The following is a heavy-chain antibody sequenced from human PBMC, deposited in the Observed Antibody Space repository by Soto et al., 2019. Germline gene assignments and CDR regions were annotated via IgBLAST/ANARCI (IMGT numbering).Heavy chain of an antibody. CDR1: GGTFSSYA. Sequence: RASVKVSCKASGGTFSSYAISWVRQAPGQGLEWMGGIIPIFGTANYAQKFQGRVTITADESTSTAYMELSSLRSEDTAVYYCASGTPYDFWSGYALDYWGQGTLVTVSS. V-gene: IGHV1-69*13. D-gene: IGHD3-3*01. CDR3: ASGTPYDFWSGYALDY. CDR2: IIPIFGTA. J-gene: IGHJ4*02.